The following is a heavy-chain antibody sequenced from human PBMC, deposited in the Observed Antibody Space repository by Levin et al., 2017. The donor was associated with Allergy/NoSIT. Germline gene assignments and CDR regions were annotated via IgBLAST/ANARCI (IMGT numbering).Heavy chain of an antibody. CDR1: GFSFGDYA. J-gene: IGHJ5*02. D-gene: IGHD5-18*01. V-gene: IGHV3-49*04. Sequence: GGSLRLSCVASGFSFGDYAMGWVRQAPGKGLEWVSYIRNKAYGGTTEYDPSVKGRFTISRDDSKSIAYLEMNSLKTEDTAVYYCSCDSPYGDRATRGWFDPWGQGTLVTVSS. CDR3: SCDSPYGDRATRGWFDP. CDR2: IRNKAYGGTT.